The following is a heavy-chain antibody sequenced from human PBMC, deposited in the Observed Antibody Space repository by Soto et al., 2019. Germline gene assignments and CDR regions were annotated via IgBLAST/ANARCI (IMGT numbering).Heavy chain of an antibody. CDR1: GFTFSTYW. V-gene: IGHV3-74*01. CDR3: ATAGQFRFDN. CDR2: INADGRTT. J-gene: IGHJ4*02. Sequence: EVQLVESGGGLFQPGGSLRLSCEASGFTFSTYWMHWVRQAPGQGLVWLSRINADGRTTNYADCVRGRFTISRDNAKNTLFLQVNSLRAEDTAVYYCATAGQFRFDNWGQGALVTVSS. D-gene: IGHD2-21*01.